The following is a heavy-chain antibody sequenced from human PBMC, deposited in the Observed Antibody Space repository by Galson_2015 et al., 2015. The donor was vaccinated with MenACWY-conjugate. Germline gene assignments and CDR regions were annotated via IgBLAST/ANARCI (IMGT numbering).Heavy chain of an antibody. CDR2: IYSGGST. Sequence: SLRLSCAASGFTVSSNYMSWVRQAPGKGLEWVSVIYSGGSTYYADSVKGRFTISRDNSKNTLYLQMNSLRAEDTAVYYCARVGYYDRGGMDVWGQGTTVTVSS. D-gene: IGHD3-22*01. V-gene: IGHV3-53*01. CDR3: ARVGYYDRGGMDV. J-gene: IGHJ6*02. CDR1: GFTVSSNY.